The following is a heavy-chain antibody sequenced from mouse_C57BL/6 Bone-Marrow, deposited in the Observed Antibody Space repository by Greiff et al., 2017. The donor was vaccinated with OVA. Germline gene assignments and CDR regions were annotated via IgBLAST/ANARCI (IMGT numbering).Heavy chain of an antibody. CDR3: ARWGDYDGRRYFEV. D-gene: IGHD2-4*01. CDR2: IDPSDSET. V-gene: IGHV1-52*01. CDR1: GYTFTSYW. J-gene: IGHJ1*03. Sequence: QVQLQQPGAELVRPGSSVKLSCKASGYTFTSYWMHWVKQRPIQGLEWIGNIDPSDSETHYNQKFKDKATFTVDKSSSTAYMQLSSVTSEDAAVYYCARWGDYDGRRYFEVWGTGTTLTVSS.